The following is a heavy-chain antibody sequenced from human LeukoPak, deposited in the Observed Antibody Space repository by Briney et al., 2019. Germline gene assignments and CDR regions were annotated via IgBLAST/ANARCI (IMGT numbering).Heavy chain of an antibody. J-gene: IGHJ4*02. D-gene: IGHD2-2*03. CDR2: INHSGST. CDR3: ARGLDIVVVPAATEFDY. CDR1: GGAFSGYY. Sequence: SETLSLTCAVYGGAFSGYYWSWIRQPPGKGLEWIGGINHSGSTNYNPSLKSRVTLSVDTSKNQFSLKLSSVTAADTAVYYCARGLDIVVVPAATEFDYWGQGTLVTVSS. V-gene: IGHV4-34*01.